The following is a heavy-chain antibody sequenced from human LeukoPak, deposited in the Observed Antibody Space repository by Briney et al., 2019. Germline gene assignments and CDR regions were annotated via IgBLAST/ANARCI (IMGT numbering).Heavy chain of an antibody. Sequence: PGGSLRLSCAASGFTFDDYGMSWVRQAPGTGLEWVSGINWNGGGTGYVDSVKGRFTISRDNAKNSLYLQMNSLRAEDTALYYCARSGVYGDHRGHFDSWGQGTLVTVSS. J-gene: IGHJ4*02. CDR3: ARSGVYGDHRGHFDS. CDR2: INWNGGGT. D-gene: IGHD4-17*01. V-gene: IGHV3-20*04. CDR1: GFTFDDYG.